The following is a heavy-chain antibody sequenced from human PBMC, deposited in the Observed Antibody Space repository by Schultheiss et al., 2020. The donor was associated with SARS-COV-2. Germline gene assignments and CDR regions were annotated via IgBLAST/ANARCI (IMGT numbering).Heavy chain of an antibody. CDR1: GFTFSSYS. Sequence: GGSLRLSCAASGFTFSSYSMNRVRQAPGKGLEYVSAISSNGGSTYYADSVKGRFTISRDNAKNSLYLQMNSLRAEDTAVYYCARGYVAPRNGGMDVWGQGTTVTVSS. J-gene: IGHJ6*02. D-gene: IGHD1-1*01. CDR3: ARGYVAPRNGGMDV. V-gene: IGHV3-64*04. CDR2: ISSNGGST.